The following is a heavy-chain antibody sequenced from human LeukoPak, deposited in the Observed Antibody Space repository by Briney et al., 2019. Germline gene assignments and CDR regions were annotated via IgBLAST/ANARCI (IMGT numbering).Heavy chain of an antibody. CDR2: IYYSGST. V-gene: IGHV4-59*01. CDR1: GGSISSYY. CDR3: ARGARSSDY. Sequence: PSETLSLTCTVSGGSISSYYWNWIRQPPGKGLEWIGYIYYSGSTNYNPSLKSRVTISVDTSKNQLSLKLSSATAADTAVYYCARGARSSDYWGQGTLVTVSS. J-gene: IGHJ4*02. D-gene: IGHD3-10*01.